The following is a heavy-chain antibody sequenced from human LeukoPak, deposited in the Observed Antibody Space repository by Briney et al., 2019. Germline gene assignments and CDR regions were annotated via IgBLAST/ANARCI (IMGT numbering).Heavy chain of an antibody. D-gene: IGHD4-17*01. Sequence: VASVKVSCKASGYTFTSYDINWVRQATGQGLEWMGWMNPNSGNTSYAQKFQGRVTMTRNTSISTAYMELSSLRSEDTAVYYCARDRGYGAPNNWFDPWGQGTLVTVSS. CDR3: ARDRGYGAPNNWFDP. V-gene: IGHV1-8*01. J-gene: IGHJ5*02. CDR1: GYTFTSYD. CDR2: MNPNSGNT.